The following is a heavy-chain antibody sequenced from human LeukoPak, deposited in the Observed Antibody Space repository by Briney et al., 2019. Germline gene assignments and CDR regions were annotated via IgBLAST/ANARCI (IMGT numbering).Heavy chain of an antibody. CDR1: GFTFSTFA. CDR3: ARWGFGELLYGNDY. J-gene: IGHJ4*02. D-gene: IGHD3-10*01. V-gene: IGHV3-23*01. CDR2: ISDAAGTT. Sequence: PGGSLRLSCAASGFTFSTFAMNWVRQAPGKGLEWVSTISDAAGTTYYADSVRGRFTISRDNSKNTLYLQMNSLRAEDTAVYYCARWGFGELLYGNDYWGQGTLVTVSS.